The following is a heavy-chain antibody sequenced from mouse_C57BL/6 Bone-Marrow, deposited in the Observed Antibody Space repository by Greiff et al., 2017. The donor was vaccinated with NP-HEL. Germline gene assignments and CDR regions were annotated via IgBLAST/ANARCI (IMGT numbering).Heavy chain of an antibody. CDR3: ARGVIYDVYLYFDY. V-gene: IGHV1-52*01. J-gene: IGHJ2*01. Sequence: QVQLQQPGAELVRPGSSVKLSCKASGYTFTSYWMHWVKQRPIQGLEWIGNIDPSDSEPHYNQKFKDKATLTVDKSSSTTYMQLSSLTSEDSAVYCCARGVIYDVYLYFDYWGQGTTLTVSS. CDR1: GYTFTSYW. CDR2: IDPSDSEP. D-gene: IGHD2-3*01.